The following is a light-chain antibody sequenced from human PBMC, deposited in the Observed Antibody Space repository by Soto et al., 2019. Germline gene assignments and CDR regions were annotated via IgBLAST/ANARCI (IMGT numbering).Light chain of an antibody. CDR1: STDVGGYGY. CDR2: DVL. V-gene: IGLV2-14*03. Sequence: QSVLTQPASVSGSPGQSITISCTGTSTDVGGYGYVSWYQQHPGKAPQLIIYDVLNRPSGVSHRFFGSKSGITASLTISGLQAEDEADYFCSSYSRGGAVVFGGGTKVTVL. J-gene: IGLJ2*01. CDR3: SSYSRGGAVV.